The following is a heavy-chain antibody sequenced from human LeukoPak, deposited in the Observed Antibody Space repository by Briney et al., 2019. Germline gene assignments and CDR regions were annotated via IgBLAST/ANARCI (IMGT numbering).Heavy chain of an antibody. V-gene: IGHV3-9*01. J-gene: IGHJ4*02. CDR2: ISWNSGSI. CDR3: AKDIGTYYDSSGYLDY. Sequence: GRSLRLSCAASGFTFDDYAMHWVRQAPGKGLEWVSGISWNSGSIGYADSVKGRFTISRDNAKNSLYLQMNSLRAEDTALYYCAKDIGTYYDSSGYLDYWGQGTLVTVSS. CDR1: GFTFDDYA. D-gene: IGHD3-22*01.